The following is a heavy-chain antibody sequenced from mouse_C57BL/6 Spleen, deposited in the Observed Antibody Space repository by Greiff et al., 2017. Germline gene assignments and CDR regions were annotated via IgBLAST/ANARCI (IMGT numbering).Heavy chain of an antibody. Sequence: VKLVESGPELVKPGASVKISCKASGYAFSSSWMNWVKQRPGKGREWIGRIYPGDGDTNYNGKFKGKATLTADKSSSTAYMQLSSLTSEDSAVYVCARDYYDYVFDYWGKGTTLTVSS. CDR3: ARDYYDYVFDY. CDR1: GYAFSSSW. CDR2: IYPGDGDT. D-gene: IGHD2-4*01. J-gene: IGHJ2*01. V-gene: IGHV1-82*01.